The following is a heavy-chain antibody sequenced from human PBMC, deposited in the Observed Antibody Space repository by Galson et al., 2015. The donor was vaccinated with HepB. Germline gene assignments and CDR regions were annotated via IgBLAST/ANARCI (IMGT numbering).Heavy chain of an antibody. CDR2: INDDGSTT. CDR3: ARGPYGTALAGAPFDS. Sequence: SLRLSCAASGFIFSNYWMHWVRHAPGKGLVWVSRINDDGSTTTYADSVKGRFTISRDNTKNTLDLQMNSLRAEDTAVYYCARGPYGTALAGAPFDSWGQGALVTVSS. D-gene: IGHD6-19*01. CDR1: GFIFSNYW. V-gene: IGHV3-74*01. J-gene: IGHJ4*02.